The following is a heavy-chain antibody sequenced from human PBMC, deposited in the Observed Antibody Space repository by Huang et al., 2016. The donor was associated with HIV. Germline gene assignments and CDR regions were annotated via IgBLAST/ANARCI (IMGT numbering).Heavy chain of an antibody. V-gene: IGHV1-46*03. J-gene: IGHJ6*04. CDR2: SNSLGGST. CDR3: ARERRGFGMDV. Sequence: QVQLVQSGAEVKKPGASVRVSCKASGYPFTSYYMHWVRQAPGQWLEWIGISNSLGGSTTYAHKFHGRVTMSRYTSTSTVYMELSNLRSEDTAVYYCARERRGFGMDVWGKGTTVTVSS. CDR1: GYPFTSYY.